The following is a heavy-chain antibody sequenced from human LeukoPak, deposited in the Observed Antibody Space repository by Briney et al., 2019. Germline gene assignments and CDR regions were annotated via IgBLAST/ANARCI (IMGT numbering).Heavy chain of an antibody. CDR3: ARANYGTDAFDI. Sequence: GGSLRLSCTASGFTFNSYAMNWVRQAPGKGLEWVSTIRGSGGSTYTADSVKGRFIISRDNSKNMLYIQMNSLRAEDTAVYYCARANYGTDAFDIWGQGTMVTVSS. D-gene: IGHD4/OR15-4a*01. J-gene: IGHJ3*02. CDR1: GFTFNSYA. CDR2: IRGSGGST. V-gene: IGHV3-23*01.